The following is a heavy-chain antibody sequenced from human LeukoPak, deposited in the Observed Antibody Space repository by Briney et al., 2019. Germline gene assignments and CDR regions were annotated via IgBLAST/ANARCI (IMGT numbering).Heavy chain of an antibody. D-gene: IGHD1-26*01. Sequence: PGGCLRLSCAAAVFTFSSYGMNWARQAPWKGLEWVLSISSSSSYIYYADSVKGRFTISRDNAKNSLYLQMNSLRAEDTAVYYCARTDSGSWYPSYFDYWGQGTLVTVSS. J-gene: IGHJ4*02. CDR2: ISSSSSYI. CDR1: VFTFSSYG. V-gene: IGHV3-21*01. CDR3: ARTDSGSWYPSYFDY.